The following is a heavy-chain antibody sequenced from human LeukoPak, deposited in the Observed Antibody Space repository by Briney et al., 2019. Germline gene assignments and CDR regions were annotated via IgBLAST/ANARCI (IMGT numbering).Heavy chain of an antibody. J-gene: IGHJ5*02. V-gene: IGHV3-48*03. CDR2: ISSSGSTI. Sequence: PGGSLRLSCAASGFTFSSYEMNWVRQAPGKGLEWVSYISSSGSTIYYADSVKGRFTISRDNAKNSLYLQMNSLRAEDTAVYYCARALPRLNWFDPWGQGTLVTVSS. CDR1: GFTFSSYE. D-gene: IGHD6-25*01. CDR3: ARALPRLNWFDP.